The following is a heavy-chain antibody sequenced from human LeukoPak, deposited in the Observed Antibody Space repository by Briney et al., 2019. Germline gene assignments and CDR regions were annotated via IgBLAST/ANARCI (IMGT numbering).Heavy chain of an antibody. Sequence: SETLSLTCTVSGGSISSSSYYWGWIRQPPGKGLEWIGSIYYSGSTYYNPSLKSRVTISVDTSKNQFSLKLSSVTAADTAVYYCARVIYYDSSGYSNYFDYWGQGTLVTVSS. J-gene: IGHJ4*02. CDR1: GGSISSSSYY. V-gene: IGHV4-39*07. CDR2: IYYSGST. CDR3: ARVIYYDSSGYSNYFDY. D-gene: IGHD3-22*01.